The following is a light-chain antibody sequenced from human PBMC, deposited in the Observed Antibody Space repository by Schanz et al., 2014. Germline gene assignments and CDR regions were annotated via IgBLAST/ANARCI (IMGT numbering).Light chain of an antibody. V-gene: IGLV2-14*03. J-gene: IGLJ3*02. CDR3: SSYTSSSTLV. Sequence: QSVLTQPASVSGSPGQSITISCTGTNNDVGGYNYVSWYQQHPGKAPKLLIYDVNNRPSGVSYRFSGSKSGNTASLTISGLQAEDEADYYCSSYTSSSTLVFGGGTKLTVL. CDR2: DVN. CDR1: NNDVGGYNY.